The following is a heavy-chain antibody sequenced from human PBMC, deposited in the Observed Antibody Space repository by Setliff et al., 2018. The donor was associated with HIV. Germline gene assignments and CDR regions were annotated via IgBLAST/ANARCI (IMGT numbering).Heavy chain of an antibody. CDR2: LNPKSGDT. Sequence: ASVKVSCKASGYTFTTYDITWVRQAPGQGLEWMGYLNPKSGDTGSAQRFQDRLTITADTSVSTAYLELGSLRSDDTAVYYCARSMTTVTDGGAGWFDPWGQGTLVTVSS. CDR3: ARSMTTVTDGGAGWFDP. J-gene: IGHJ5*02. V-gene: IGHV1-8*03. D-gene: IGHD4-17*01. CDR1: GYTFTTYD.